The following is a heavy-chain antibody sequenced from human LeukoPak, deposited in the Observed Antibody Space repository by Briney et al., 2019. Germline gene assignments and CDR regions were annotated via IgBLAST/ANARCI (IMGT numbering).Heavy chain of an antibody. CDR3: ARGGPPPSEDWFDP. Sequence: SGGSLRLSCAASGFTFSSYSMNWVRQAPGKGLEWVSSISSSSSYIYYADSVKGRFTISRDNAKNSLYLQMNSLRAEDTAVYYCARGGPPPSEDWFDPWGQGTLVTVSS. V-gene: IGHV3-21*04. CDR2: ISSSSSYI. CDR1: GFTFSSYS. J-gene: IGHJ5*02.